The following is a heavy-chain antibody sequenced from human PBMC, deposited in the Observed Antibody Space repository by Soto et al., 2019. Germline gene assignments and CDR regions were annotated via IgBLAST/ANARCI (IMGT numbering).Heavy chain of an antibody. CDR2: ISYDGSNK. CDR3: AKESSGDFNDAFGI. V-gene: IGHV3-30*18. CDR1: GFTCSGYG. J-gene: IGHJ3*02. D-gene: IGHD3-22*01. Sequence: GRSMRLSCAAFGFTCSGYGMHRVRQATSKGLEWVAVISYDGSNKYYAASVKGRFTISRDNSKNTRYLQMNSLGAEDTAVYYCAKESSGDFNDAFGIWGQGTMVTVSS.